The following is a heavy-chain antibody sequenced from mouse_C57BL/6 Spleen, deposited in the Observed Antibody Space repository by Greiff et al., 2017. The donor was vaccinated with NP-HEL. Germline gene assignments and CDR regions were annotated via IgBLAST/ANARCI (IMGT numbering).Heavy chain of an antibody. CDR1: GFTFSDYG. Sequence: EVQLVESGGGLVKPGGSLKLSCAASGFTFSDYGMHWVRQAPEKGLEWVAYISSGSSTIYYADTVKGRFTISRDNAKNTLFLQMTSLRSEDTAMYYCARPSSNYVRFAYWGQGTLVTVSA. CDR2: ISSGSSTI. V-gene: IGHV5-17*01. J-gene: IGHJ3*01. CDR3: ARPSSNYVRFAY. D-gene: IGHD2-5*01.